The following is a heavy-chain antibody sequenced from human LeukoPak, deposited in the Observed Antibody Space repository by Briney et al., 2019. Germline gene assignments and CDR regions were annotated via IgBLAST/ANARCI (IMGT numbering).Heavy chain of an antibody. Sequence: SETLSLTCAVYGGSFSGYYWSWIRQPPGRGLEWIGEINHSGSTNYNPSLRSRVTISVDTYKNQFSLKLSSVTAADTAVYYCARGGVGATTYYFDYWGQGTLVTVSS. V-gene: IGHV4-34*01. CDR2: INHSGST. J-gene: IGHJ4*02. CDR3: ARGGVGATTYYFDY. D-gene: IGHD1-26*01. CDR1: GGSFSGYY.